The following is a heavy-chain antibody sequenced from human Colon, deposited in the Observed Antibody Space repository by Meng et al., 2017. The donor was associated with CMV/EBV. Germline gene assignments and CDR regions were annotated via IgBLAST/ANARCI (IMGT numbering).Heavy chain of an antibody. Sequence: GGSLRLSCIASGFNASNTYMTWVRQAPGKGLEWVSVIYTGGDTYYSDSVKGRFTFSRDVIKNIFFLQMHSLRVEDTAVYYCARSFCTMGCYINAYDVWGQGTLVTVSS. CDR2: IYTGGDT. D-gene: IGHD2-8*01. CDR3: ARSFCTMGCYINAYDV. V-gene: IGHV3-53*01. CDR1: GFNASNTY. J-gene: IGHJ3*01.